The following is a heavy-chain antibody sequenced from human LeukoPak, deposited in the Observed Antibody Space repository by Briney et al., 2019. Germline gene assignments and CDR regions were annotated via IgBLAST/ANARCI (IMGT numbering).Heavy chain of an antibody. CDR2: LYYSGST. J-gene: IGHJ5*02. Sequence: SETLSLTCAVSGDSISSSSYYWGWIRQPPGKGLEWIGSLYYSGSTYYNPSLKSRVTISVDTSKAQFSLKLSSVTAADTAVYYCARVRKGSSPWFDPWGQGTLVTVSS. V-gene: IGHV4-39*07. CDR3: ARVRKGSSPWFDP. CDR1: GDSISSSSYY. D-gene: IGHD1-26*01.